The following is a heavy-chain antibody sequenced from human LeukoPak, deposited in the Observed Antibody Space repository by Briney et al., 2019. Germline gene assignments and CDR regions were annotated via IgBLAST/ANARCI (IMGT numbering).Heavy chain of an antibody. V-gene: IGHV1-58*01. Sequence: SVKVSCKASGFTCTSSAVQWVRQARGQRLEWLGWIVVGSGNTNYAQKFQERVTITRDMSTSTAYMELSSLRSEDTAVYYCAARNLRSIVGAGGAFDIWGQGTMVTVSS. J-gene: IGHJ3*02. CDR1: GFTCTSSA. D-gene: IGHD1-26*01. CDR2: IVVGSGNT. CDR3: AARNLRSIVGAGGAFDI.